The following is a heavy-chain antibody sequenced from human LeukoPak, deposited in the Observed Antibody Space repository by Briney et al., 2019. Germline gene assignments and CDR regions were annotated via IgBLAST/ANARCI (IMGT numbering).Heavy chain of an antibody. Sequence: ASVKVSCKASGYTFVDYGFIWVRQAPGHGLEWMGWISPNNGNTDYAQKFQGRVTLTIETSSNTTFMELRSLTSDDTAVYYCARGMVSLGAFDIWGQGTMVTVSS. V-gene: IGHV1-18*01. CDR1: GYTFVDYG. D-gene: IGHD5-18*01. CDR3: ARGMVSLGAFDI. CDR2: ISPNNGNT. J-gene: IGHJ3*02.